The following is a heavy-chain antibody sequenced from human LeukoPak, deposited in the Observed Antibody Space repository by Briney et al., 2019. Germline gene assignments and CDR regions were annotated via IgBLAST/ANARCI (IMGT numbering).Heavy chain of an antibody. CDR1: GFTFSHAW. CDR2: IKSKTDGGTT. V-gene: IGHV3-15*01. Sequence: PGGSLRPSCAASGFTFSHAWMSWVRQAPGKGLEWVGRIKSKTDGGTTDYAAPVKGRFTISRDDSKNTLYLQMNSLKTEDTAMYYCTTDHIVVVTAIDDYWGQGTLVTVSS. D-gene: IGHD2-21*02. CDR3: TTDHIVVVTAIDDY. J-gene: IGHJ4*02.